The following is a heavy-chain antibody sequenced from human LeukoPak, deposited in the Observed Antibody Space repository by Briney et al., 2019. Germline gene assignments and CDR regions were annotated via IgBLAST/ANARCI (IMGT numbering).Heavy chain of an antibody. Sequence: SQTLSLTCTVSGGSISSGDYYWSWIRQPPGKGLEWIGYIYYSGSTYYNPALKSRVTISLDTSKNQFSLKLSSVTAADTAVYSCASEASVVPAASRYYFDYWGQGTLVTVSS. CDR2: IYYSGST. CDR3: ASEASVVPAASRYYFDY. D-gene: IGHD2-2*01. CDR1: GGSISSGDYY. J-gene: IGHJ4*02. V-gene: IGHV4-30-4*08.